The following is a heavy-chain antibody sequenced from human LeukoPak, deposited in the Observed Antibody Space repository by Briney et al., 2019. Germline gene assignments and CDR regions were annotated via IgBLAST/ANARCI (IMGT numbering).Heavy chain of an antibody. D-gene: IGHD4-17*01. CDR3: ARATVTPLSDY. CDR1: GFTFSSYW. V-gene: IGHV3-21*01. Sequence: GGSLRLSCAASGFTFSSYWMSWVRQAPGKGLEWVSSISSGSSYIYYADSVKGRFTISRDIAKNSLYLQMNSLRAEDTAVYYCARATVTPLSDYWGQGILVTVSS. CDR2: ISSGSSYI. J-gene: IGHJ4*02.